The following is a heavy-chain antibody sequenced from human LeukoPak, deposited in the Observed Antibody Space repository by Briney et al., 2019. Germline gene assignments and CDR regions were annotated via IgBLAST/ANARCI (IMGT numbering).Heavy chain of an antibody. Sequence: GGSLRLSCAASGFTFSSYEMNWVRQAPGKGLEWVSYITGGGTSIYSADSVKGRFTISRNNAKNSLYLQMNSLRVEDTAVYYCTRGRYSSGWYYFDYWGQGTLVTVAS. V-gene: IGHV3-48*03. D-gene: IGHD6-19*01. CDR1: GFTFSSYE. J-gene: IGHJ4*01. CDR2: ITGGGTSI. CDR3: TRGRYSSGWYYFDY.